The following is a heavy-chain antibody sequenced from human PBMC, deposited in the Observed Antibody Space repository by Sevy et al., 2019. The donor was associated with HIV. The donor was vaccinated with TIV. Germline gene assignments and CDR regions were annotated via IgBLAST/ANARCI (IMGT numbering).Heavy chain of an antibody. J-gene: IGHJ6*02. CDR2: FFYSGST. V-gene: IGHV4-59*01. D-gene: IGHD6-13*01. CDR1: GDSISGYY. Sequence: SETLSLTCTVSGDSISGYYWSWIRQPPGKGLEWIGYFFYSGSTNYNPSLKSRVTISVDTTRNQVSLKVRSVTAADTAVYYCARGIADARGMDVWGQGTTVTVSS. CDR3: ARGIADARGMDV.